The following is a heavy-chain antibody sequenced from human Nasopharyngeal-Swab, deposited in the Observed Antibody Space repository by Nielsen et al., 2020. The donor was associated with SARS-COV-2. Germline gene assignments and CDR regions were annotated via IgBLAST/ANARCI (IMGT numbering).Heavy chain of an antibody. CDR1: GFTFSDYC. CDR2: ISSSGTST. V-gene: IGHV3-11*04. Sequence: RGSLRLSCAASGFTFSDYCMSWFRQAPGKGLEWVSYISSSGTSTHYADSVKGRFTISRDNAKNSLYLQMNSLRAEDTAVYFCARSIAVATGLPGHWGHGTLVTVSS. D-gene: IGHD6-19*01. J-gene: IGHJ4*01. CDR3: ARSIAVATGLPGH.